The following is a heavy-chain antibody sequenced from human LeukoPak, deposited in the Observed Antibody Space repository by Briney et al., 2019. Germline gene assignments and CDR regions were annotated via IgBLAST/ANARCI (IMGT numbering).Heavy chain of an antibody. J-gene: IGHJ4*01. CDR3: AKDGATVRQYYVDY. CDR2: ISGSSGST. Sequence: GGSLRLSCAPSGFTLSSYAMSWVGQAPGPGLKWVSAISGSSGSTYYADSVQGRFNIPRDNSQNTPYLQMNSLRAEAPTVYYCAKDGATVRQYYVDYWGQGTLVTVSS. CDR1: GFTLSSYA. D-gene: IGHD4-17*01. V-gene: IGHV3-23*01.